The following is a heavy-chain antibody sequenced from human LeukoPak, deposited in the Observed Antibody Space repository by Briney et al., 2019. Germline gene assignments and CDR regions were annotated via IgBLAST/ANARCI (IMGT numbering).Heavy chain of an antibody. Sequence: PRGSLRLSCAASGFTFSSYGMHWVRQAPGKGLEWVAFIRYDGSNKYYADSVKGRFTISRDNSKNTLYLQMNSLRAEDTAVYYCAKDPLTAMVTDNWLDPWGQGTLVTVSS. V-gene: IGHV3-30*02. CDR2: IRYDGSNK. J-gene: IGHJ5*02. CDR1: GFTFSSYG. D-gene: IGHD5-18*01. CDR3: AKDPLTAMVTDNWLDP.